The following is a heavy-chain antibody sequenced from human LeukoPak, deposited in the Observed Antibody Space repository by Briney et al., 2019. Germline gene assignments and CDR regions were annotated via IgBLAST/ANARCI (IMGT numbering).Heavy chain of an antibody. CDR2: IYSGGST. Sequence: PGGSLRLSCAASGFTVSSNYMSWVRQAPGKGLEWVSVIYSGGSTYYADSVKGRFTISSDNSKNTLYLQMNSLRAEDTAVYYCARDLTMVRGVLGVWGKGTTVTVSS. J-gene: IGHJ6*04. D-gene: IGHD3-10*01. CDR3: ARDLTMVRGVLGV. V-gene: IGHV3-53*01. CDR1: GFTVSSNY.